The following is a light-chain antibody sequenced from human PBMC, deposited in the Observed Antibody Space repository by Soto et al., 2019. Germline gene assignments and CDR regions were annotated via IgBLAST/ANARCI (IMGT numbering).Light chain of an antibody. CDR1: SSNIGSNT. Sequence: QSVLTQTPSAPGTPGPRVTISCSGSSSNIGSNTVNWYQQLPGTAPKLLIYSNNQRPSGVPDRFSGSKSGTSASLAISGLQSEDEADYYCAAWDDRLNGYVFGTGTKLTVL. CDR3: AAWDDRLNGYV. V-gene: IGLV1-44*01. CDR2: SNN. J-gene: IGLJ1*01.